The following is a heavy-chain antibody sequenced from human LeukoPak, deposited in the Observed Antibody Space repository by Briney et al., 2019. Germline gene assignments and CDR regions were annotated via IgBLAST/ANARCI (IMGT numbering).Heavy chain of an antibody. Sequence: SETLSLTCTVSDGSISIYYWSWIRQPPGKGLEWIGYVYSSGNTNYSPSLKGRAIISADTSKNQFSLKLTSVTAADTAVYYCAKVNGYYFVGPNDYWGQGTLVTVSS. V-gene: IGHV4-4*08. J-gene: IGHJ4*02. CDR1: DGSISIYY. CDR3: AKVNGYYFVGPNDY. D-gene: IGHD3-22*01. CDR2: VYSSGNT.